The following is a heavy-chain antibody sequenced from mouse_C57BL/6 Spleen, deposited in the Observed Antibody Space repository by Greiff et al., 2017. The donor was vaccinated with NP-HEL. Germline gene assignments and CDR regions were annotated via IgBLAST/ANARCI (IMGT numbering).Heavy chain of an antibody. CDR3: ARSGYDYAHYYAVDY. V-gene: IGHV1-69*01. J-gene: IGHJ4*01. CDR1: GYTFTSYW. CDR2: IDPSDSYT. Sequence: QVQLQQPGAELVMPGASVKLSCKASGYTFTSYWIHWVKQRPGQGLEWIGEIDPSDSYTNYNQKFKGKSTLTVDKSSSTAYMQLSSLTSEDSAVYYWARSGYDYAHYYAVDYWGQGTSVTVSS. D-gene: IGHD2-4*01.